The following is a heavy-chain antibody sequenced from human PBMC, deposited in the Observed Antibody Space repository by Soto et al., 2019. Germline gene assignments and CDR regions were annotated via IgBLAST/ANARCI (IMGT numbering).Heavy chain of an antibody. D-gene: IGHD2-2*02. CDR2: IIPIFGTA. J-gene: IGHJ6*02. Sequence: QVQLVQSGAEVKKPGSSVKVSCKASGGTFSSYAISWVRQAPGQGLEWMGGIIPIFGTANYAQKFQGRVTITADESTSTAYMELSSLRSEDTAVYYCARGGRRGHCSSTSCYSMDVWGQGTTVTVSS. V-gene: IGHV1-69*01. CDR1: GGTFSSYA. CDR3: ARGGRRGHCSSTSCYSMDV.